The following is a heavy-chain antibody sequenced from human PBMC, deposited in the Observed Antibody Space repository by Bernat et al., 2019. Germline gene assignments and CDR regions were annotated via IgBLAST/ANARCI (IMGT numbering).Heavy chain of an antibody. J-gene: IGHJ4*02. D-gene: IGHD3-10*01. Sequence: VQLVESGGGLVQPGRSLRLSCAASGFTFSSYGMHWVRQAPGKGLEWVAVIWYDGSNKYYADSVKGRFTISRDNSKNTLYLQMNSLRAEDTAVYYCAREREGLWFGTFDYWGQGTLVTVSS. CDR3: AREREGLWFGTFDY. V-gene: IGHV3-33*08. CDR2: IWYDGSNK. CDR1: GFTFSSYG.